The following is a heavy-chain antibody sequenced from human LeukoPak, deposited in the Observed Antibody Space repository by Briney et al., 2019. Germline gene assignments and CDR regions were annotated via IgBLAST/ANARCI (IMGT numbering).Heavy chain of an antibody. J-gene: IGHJ4*02. Sequence: ASVKVSCKASGYTFTSYGIGWVRQAPGQGLEWMGWISAYNGNTNYAQKFQGRVTMTRNTSISTAYMELSSLRSEDTAVYYCARVIKRRGYCSGGSCYRGGAGIDYWGQGTLVTVSS. V-gene: IGHV1-18*01. D-gene: IGHD2-15*01. CDR3: ARVIKRRGYCSGGSCYRGGAGIDY. CDR1: GYTFTSYG. CDR2: ISAYNGNT.